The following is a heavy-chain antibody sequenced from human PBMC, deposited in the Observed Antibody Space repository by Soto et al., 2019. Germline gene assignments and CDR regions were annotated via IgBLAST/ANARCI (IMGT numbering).Heavy chain of an antibody. CDR3: ARHNWRWGYSGR. CDR1: GGSISSCSYY. V-gene: IGHV4-39*01. Sequence: QLQLQESGPGLVKPSETLSLTCTVSGGSISSCSYYGGGIRQPPGKGLEWIGSIYYSGSTYYNPSHKSRVTISVDRSKNRFSLKLSSVTAADTAVHYCARHNWRWGYSGRWGRGTLVTVST. D-gene: IGHD1-20*01. CDR2: IYYSGST. J-gene: IGHJ2*01.